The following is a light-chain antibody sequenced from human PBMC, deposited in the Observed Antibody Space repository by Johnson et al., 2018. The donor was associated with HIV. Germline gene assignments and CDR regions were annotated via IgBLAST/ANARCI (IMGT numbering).Light chain of an antibody. J-gene: IGLJ1*01. CDR3: GTWDSSLNAGV. CDR2: YNN. Sequence: QAVLTQPPSVSAAPGQKVTISCSGTNSNIGNNYVSWYQQLPGTAPKLLIYYNNKRPSGIPDRFSGSKSGTSATLAITGLQTGDEADYYCGTWDSSLNAGVFGTGPRVTVL. CDR1: NSNIGNNY. V-gene: IGLV1-51*01.